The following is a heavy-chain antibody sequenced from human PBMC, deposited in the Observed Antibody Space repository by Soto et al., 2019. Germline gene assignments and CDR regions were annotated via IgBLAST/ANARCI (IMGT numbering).Heavy chain of an antibody. Sequence: LCLACTDSGDAFWGAHYYWMCIREPPGKVPEWIGYAYYIWYTKYNGAHKSRLTMSEQTTQKQLSLRLPSVKAADRAGSCRARRSADIGGSRTFDVWGRGTLVTVSS. CDR2: AYYIWYT. V-gene: IGHV4-61*01. CDR3: ARRSADIGGSRTFDV. D-gene: IGHD1-1*01. J-gene: IGHJ4*02. CDR1: GDAFWGAHYY.